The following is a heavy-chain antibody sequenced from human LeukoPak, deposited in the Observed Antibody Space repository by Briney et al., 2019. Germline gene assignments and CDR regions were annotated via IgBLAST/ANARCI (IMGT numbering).Heavy chain of an antibody. CDR1: GFTFSSYA. CDR2: ISGSGGST. CDR3: AKDGRGGVIVMDAFDI. D-gene: IGHD3-16*02. Sequence: TGGSLRLSCAASGFTFSSYAMSWVRQAPGKGLEWVSAISGSGGSTYYADSVKGRFTISRDNSKNTLYLQMNSLRAEDTAVYYCAKDGRGGVIVMDAFDIWGQGTMVTVSS. V-gene: IGHV3-23*01. J-gene: IGHJ3*02.